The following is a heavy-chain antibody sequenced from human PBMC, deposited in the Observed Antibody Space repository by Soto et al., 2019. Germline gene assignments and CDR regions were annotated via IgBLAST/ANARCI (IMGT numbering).Heavy chain of an antibody. V-gene: IGHV3-21*01. J-gene: IGHJ4*02. CDR2: ISGVRDYI. CDR1: GFTFSYYP. CDR3: AREGVHNYTEYFFDY. D-gene: IGHD3-10*01. Sequence: EVQLVESGGGLVNPGGSLRLSCAASGFTFSYYPLHWVRRAPGKGLEWVSSISGVRDYIRYADSVKGRFAISRDNAKTSLYLQMKSLTAEDTAVYYCAREGVHNYTEYFFDYLGQGTPVTVSS.